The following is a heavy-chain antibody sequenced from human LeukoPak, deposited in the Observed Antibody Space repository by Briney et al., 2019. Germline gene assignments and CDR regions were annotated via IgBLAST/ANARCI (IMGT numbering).Heavy chain of an antibody. CDR3: AKDAIAAAGGPYYFDY. Sequence: GGSLRLSCAPSGFTFSTYGMHWGRHDPGKGREWLAFIWYDGSNKYYADSVKGRFTISRDNYKNTLYLQINSLRAEDTAVYYCAKDAIAAAGGPYYFDYWGQGTLVTVSS. D-gene: IGHD6-13*01. J-gene: IGHJ4*02. CDR2: IWYDGSNK. V-gene: IGHV3-30*02. CDR1: GFTFSTYG.